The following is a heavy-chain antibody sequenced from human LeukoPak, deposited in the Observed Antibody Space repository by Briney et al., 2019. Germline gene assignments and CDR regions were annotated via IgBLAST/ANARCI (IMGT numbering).Heavy chain of an antibody. J-gene: IGHJ4*02. CDR2: IYYSGST. D-gene: IGHD5-18*01. Sequence: SETLSLTCTVSGGSISSYYWSWIRQPPGKGLEWIGYIYYSGSTNYNPSLKSRVTISVDTSKNQFSLKLSSVTAADTAVYYCARDSRGYSYGYPYFDYWGQGTLVTVSS. CDR1: GGSISSYY. CDR3: ARDSRGYSYGYPYFDY. V-gene: IGHV4-59*12.